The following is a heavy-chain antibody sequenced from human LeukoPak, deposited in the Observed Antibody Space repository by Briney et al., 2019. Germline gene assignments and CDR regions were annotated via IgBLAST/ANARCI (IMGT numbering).Heavy chain of an antibody. Sequence: GGSLRLSCAASGFTFSSYGMSWVRQAPGKGLEWVSSISSSSSYIYYADSVKGRFTISRDNAKNSLYLQMNSLRAEDTAVYYCARDFNWNYGGYYFDYWGQGTLVTVSS. D-gene: IGHD1-7*01. V-gene: IGHV3-21*01. CDR3: ARDFNWNYGGYYFDY. CDR2: ISSSSSYI. J-gene: IGHJ4*02. CDR1: GFTFSSYG.